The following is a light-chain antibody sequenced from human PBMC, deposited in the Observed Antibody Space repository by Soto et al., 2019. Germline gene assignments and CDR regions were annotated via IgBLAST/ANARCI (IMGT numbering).Light chain of an antibody. CDR1: SSNIGSNS. Sequence: QSVLTQPPSASGTPGQRVTISCSGSSSNIGSNSVNWYQQLPGTAPKLLMYSSNQRPSGVPDRFSGSKSGTSASLAISGLQSEDEADYDCAASDDSLNGVVFGGGTKLTVL. CDR3: AASDDSLNGVV. J-gene: IGLJ2*01. V-gene: IGLV1-44*01. CDR2: SSN.